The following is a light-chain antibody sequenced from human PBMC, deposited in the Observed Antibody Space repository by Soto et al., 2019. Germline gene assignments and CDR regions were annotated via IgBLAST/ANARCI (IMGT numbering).Light chain of an antibody. V-gene: IGKV2-28*01. CDR1: QSLLYNNTYNY. J-gene: IGKJ5*01. Sequence: EIVMTQSPLTLPVTPGEPASISCRSSQSLLYNNTYNYLDWYVQKPGQSPQLLIYFGSNRAPGVPDRFSGSGSGTDFTLEISRVEAEDVGVYYCMQTLQSITFGQGTRLEI. CDR2: FGS. CDR3: MQTLQSIT.